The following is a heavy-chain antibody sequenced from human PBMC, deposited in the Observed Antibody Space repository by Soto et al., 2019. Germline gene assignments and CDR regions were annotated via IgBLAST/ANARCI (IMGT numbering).Heavy chain of an antibody. V-gene: IGHV1-69*13. D-gene: IGHD3-22*01. J-gene: IGHJ6*02. CDR2: IIPIFGTA. Sequence: GASVKVSCKASGGTFSSYAISWVQQAPGQGLEWMGGIIPIFGTANYAQRFQGRVTITADESTSTAYMELSSLRSEDTAVYYCARVIARHYYDSRKVLSGMDVWGQGTTVTVSS. CDR3: ARVIARHYYDSRKVLSGMDV. CDR1: GGTFSSYA.